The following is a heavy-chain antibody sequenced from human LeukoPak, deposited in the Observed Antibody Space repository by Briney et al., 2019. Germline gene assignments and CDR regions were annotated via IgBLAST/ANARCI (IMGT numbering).Heavy chain of an antibody. CDR3: ARLKTYYYDSSGYSSYAFDI. D-gene: IGHD3-22*01. Sequence: GASVKVSCKASGYTFTSYGISWVRQAPGQGLEWMGWISAYNGNTNYAQKLQGRVTMTTDTSTSTAYMELRSLRSDDTAVYYCARLKTYYYDSSGYSSYAFDIWGQGTMVTVSS. CDR2: ISAYNGNT. J-gene: IGHJ3*02. V-gene: IGHV1-18*01. CDR1: GYTFTSYG.